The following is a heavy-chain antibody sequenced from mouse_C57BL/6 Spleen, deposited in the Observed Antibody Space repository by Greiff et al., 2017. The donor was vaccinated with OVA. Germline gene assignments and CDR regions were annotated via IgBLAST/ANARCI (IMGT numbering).Heavy chain of an antibody. V-gene: IGHV2-6*03. CDR3: ARGDGNVAWFAY. Sequence: VQLQESGPGLVAPSQSLSITCTVSGFSFTSYGVHWVRQPPGKGLEWLVVIWSDGSTTYNSALKSRLSISKDNSKSQVFLKMNSLQTDDTAMYYCARGDGNVAWFAYWGQGTLVTVSA. J-gene: IGHJ3*01. D-gene: IGHD2-1*01. CDR1: GFSFTSYG. CDR2: IWSDGST.